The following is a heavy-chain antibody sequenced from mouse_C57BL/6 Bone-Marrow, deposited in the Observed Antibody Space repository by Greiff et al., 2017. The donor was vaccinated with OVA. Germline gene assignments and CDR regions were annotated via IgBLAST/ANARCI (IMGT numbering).Heavy chain of an antibody. J-gene: IGHJ1*03. CDR3: ARAWGNPWYFDV. CDR1: GYTFTSYW. V-gene: IGHV1-52*01. D-gene: IGHD2-1*01. CDR2: IDPSDSET. Sequence: QVQLQQPGAELVRPGSSVKLSCKASGYTFTSYWMHWVKQRPIQGLEWIGNIDPSDSETHYNQKFKDKATLTVDKSSSTAYMQLSSLTSEDSAVYYCARAWGNPWYFDVWGTGTTVTVSS.